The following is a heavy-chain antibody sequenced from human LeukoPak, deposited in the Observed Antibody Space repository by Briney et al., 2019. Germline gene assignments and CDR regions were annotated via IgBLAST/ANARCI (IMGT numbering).Heavy chain of an antibody. V-gene: IGHV4-39*01. CDR3: SGGLVTNYYYYYMDV. CDR1: GGSISGSSYY. D-gene: IGHD6-19*01. Sequence: PSETLSLTCTVSGGSISGSSYYWGWIRQPPGKGLEWIGSIYYSGSTYYNPSLKSRVTISVDTSKNQFSLKLSSVTAADTAVEYCSGGLVTNYYYYYMDVWGKGTTVTVSS. J-gene: IGHJ6*03. CDR2: IYYSGST.